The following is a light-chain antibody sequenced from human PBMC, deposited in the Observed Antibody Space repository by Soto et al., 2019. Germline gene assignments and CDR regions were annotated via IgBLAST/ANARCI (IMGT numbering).Light chain of an antibody. CDR1: QSIGNW. Sequence: DIQMSQSPSTLSASLGDRVTITCRASQSIGNWLAWYQQKPWQAPKLLIYDASTLEGGVPSRFSGSGSGTEFSLTIRSLQPDDFATYYCQQYNSYPWTFGQGTKVEIK. J-gene: IGKJ1*01. V-gene: IGKV1-5*01. CDR3: QQYNSYPWT. CDR2: DAS.